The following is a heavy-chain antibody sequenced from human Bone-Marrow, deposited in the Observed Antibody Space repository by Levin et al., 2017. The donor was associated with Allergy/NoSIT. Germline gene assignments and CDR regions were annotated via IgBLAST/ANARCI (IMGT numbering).Heavy chain of an antibody. J-gene: IGHJ6*02. CDR3: AREQGYDFWSGTPYYYYGMDV. CDR1: GGSISSGDYY. V-gene: IGHV4-30-4*01. CDR2: IYYSGST. Sequence: SETLSLTCTVSGGSISSGDYYWSWIRQPPGKGLEWIGYIYYSGSTYYNPSLKSRVTISVDTSKNQFSLKLSSVTAADTAVYYCAREQGYDFWSGTPYYYYGMDVWGQGTTVTVSS. D-gene: IGHD3-3*01.